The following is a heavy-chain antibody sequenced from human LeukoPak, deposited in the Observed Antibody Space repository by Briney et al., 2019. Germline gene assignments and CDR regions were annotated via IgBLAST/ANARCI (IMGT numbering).Heavy chain of an antibody. CDR1: GGSISNYY. J-gene: IGHJ4*02. Sequence: PSETLSLTCTVSGGSISNYYWCWIRQPPGKGLEWIGYIYYSGNTNSNPSLKSRVTISLDTSKNQFSLKLSSVTAADTAVYYCARAGQFISARPITFDYWGQGSLVTVSS. D-gene: IGHD6-6*01. CDR3: ARAGQFISARPITFDY. V-gene: IGHV4-59*01. CDR2: IYYSGNT.